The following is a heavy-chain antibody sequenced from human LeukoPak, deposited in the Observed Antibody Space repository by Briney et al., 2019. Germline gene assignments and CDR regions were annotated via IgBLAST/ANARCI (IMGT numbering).Heavy chain of an antibody. J-gene: IGHJ6*03. CDR3: ARVEEGYGSGRRENYYYYYMDV. CDR1: GVSISSYY. V-gene: IGHV4-59*01. D-gene: IGHD3-10*01. CDR2: IHYTGST. Sequence: SETLSFTCTVSGVSISSYYWSWIRQPPRKGLQWIGYIHYTGSTNYNPSLKSRVTISVSTSKNQFSLMRRSVTAAETAVYCCARVEEGYGSGRRENYYYYYMDVWGKGTTVTISS.